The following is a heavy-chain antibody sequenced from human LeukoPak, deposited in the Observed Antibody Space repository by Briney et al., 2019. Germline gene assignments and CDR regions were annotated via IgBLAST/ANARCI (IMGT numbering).Heavy chain of an antibody. Sequence: PGGSLRLSCAASGFTFSSYSMTWVREAPGKGLEWVSSISSSSSYIYYADSVKGRFTISRDNAKNSLYLQMNSLRAEDTAVYYCARDSSSSGHFDPWGQGTLVTVSS. V-gene: IGHV3-21*01. D-gene: IGHD6-13*01. CDR3: ARDSSSSGHFDP. CDR2: ISSSSSYI. J-gene: IGHJ5*02. CDR1: GFTFSSYS.